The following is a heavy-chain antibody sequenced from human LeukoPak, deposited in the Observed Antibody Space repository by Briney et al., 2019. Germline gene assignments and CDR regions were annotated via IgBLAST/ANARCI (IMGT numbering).Heavy chain of an antibody. CDR2: INPNSGGT. V-gene: IGHV1-2*02. D-gene: IGHD2-2*01. CDR1: GYTFTGYY. CDR3: ARDVGEYCSSFNCYASNC. Sequence: ASVKVSCKASGYTFTGYYMHWVRQAPGQGLEWMGWINPNSGGTNYAQKFQGRVTMTRDTSISTAYIELSRLRSDDTAVYYCARDVGEYCSSFNCYASNCWGQGTLITVSS. J-gene: IGHJ4*02.